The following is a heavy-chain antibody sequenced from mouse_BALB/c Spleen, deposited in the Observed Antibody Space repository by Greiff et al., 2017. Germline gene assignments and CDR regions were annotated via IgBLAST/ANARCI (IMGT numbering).Heavy chain of an antibody. J-gene: IGHJ2*01. Sequence: EVQRVESGGGLVKPGGSLKLSCAASGFTFSDYYMYWVRQTPEKRLEWVATISDGGSYTYYPDSVKGRFTISRDNAKNNLYLQMSSLKSEDTAMYYCATNYGNYGDYWGQGTTLTVSS. V-gene: IGHV5-4*02. D-gene: IGHD2-1*01. CDR2: ISDGGSYT. CDR1: GFTFSDYY. CDR3: ATNYGNYGDY.